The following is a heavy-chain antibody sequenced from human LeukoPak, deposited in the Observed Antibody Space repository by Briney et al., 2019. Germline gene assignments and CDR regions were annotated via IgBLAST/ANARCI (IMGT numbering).Heavy chain of an antibody. D-gene: IGHD3-10*01. CDR1: GFTFNWSW. V-gene: IGHV3-7*01. CDR3: AIWASGNY. Sequence: GGSLRLSCAASGFTFNWSWMNWVRQAPGKGLERVANMDPSGSQKRYVDSVKGRFTISRDNPGTSVYLEMNSLRTEDTAIYYCAIWASGNYWGQGTLVTVSS. CDR2: MDPSGSQK. J-gene: IGHJ4*02.